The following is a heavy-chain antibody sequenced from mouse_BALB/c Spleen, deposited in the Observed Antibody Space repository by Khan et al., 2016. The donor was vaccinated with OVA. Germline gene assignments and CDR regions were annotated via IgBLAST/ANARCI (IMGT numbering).Heavy chain of an antibody. Sequence: EVQLQESGPGLVKPSQSLSLTCTVTGYSITSGYGWNWIRQFPGNKLEWMGYISYSGSTNYNPPLKRRISNTRDTSKNPFFMPLNSVTTEDTATYYCARTARIKYWGQGTTLTVSS. D-gene: IGHD1-2*01. V-gene: IGHV3-2*02. CDR2: ISYSGST. J-gene: IGHJ2*01. CDR3: ARTARIKY. CDR1: GYSITSGYG.